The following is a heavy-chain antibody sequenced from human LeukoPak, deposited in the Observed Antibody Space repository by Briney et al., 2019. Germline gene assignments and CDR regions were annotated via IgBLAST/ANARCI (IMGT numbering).Heavy chain of an antibody. J-gene: IGHJ4*02. V-gene: IGHV4-30-4*01. Sequence: PSQTLSLTCTFTGGSISSGDYYWSWIRQPPGKGLEWIGYIYYSGSTYSNPSLKSRITISVDTSKNQFSLKLSSVTAADTAVYYCGRDRNFYGSRNYYRYFDFWGQGTLVTVSS. CDR2: IYYSGST. D-gene: IGHD3-10*01. CDR1: GGSISSGDYY. CDR3: GRDRNFYGSRNYYRYFDF.